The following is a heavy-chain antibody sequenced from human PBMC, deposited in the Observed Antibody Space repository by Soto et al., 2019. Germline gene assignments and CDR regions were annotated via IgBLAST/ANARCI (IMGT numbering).Heavy chain of an antibody. CDR3: AKDLLRPGRAYGMDV. V-gene: IGHV3-30*18. J-gene: IGHJ6*02. D-gene: IGHD6-25*01. CDR1: GFTFSSYG. CDR2: ISYDGSNK. Sequence: QVQLVVSGGGVVQPGRSLRLSCAASGFTFSSYGMHWVRQAPGKGLEWVAVISYDGSNKYYADSVKGRFTISRDNSKNTLYLQMNSLRAEDTAVYYCAKDLLRPGRAYGMDVWGQGTTVTVSS.